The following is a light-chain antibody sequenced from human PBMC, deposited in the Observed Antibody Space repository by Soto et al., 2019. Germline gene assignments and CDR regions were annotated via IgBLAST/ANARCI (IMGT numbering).Light chain of an antibody. CDR1: QSVSSN. V-gene: IGKV3-15*01. CDR3: QHYNNWPFT. J-gene: IGKJ2*01. Sequence: ENVLTQSPGTLSLSPGERATLSCRAGQSVSSNSLAWYQHKPGQAPRLLIYGASRRATGFPARFSGSGSGTDFTLTISSLQSEDFAVYYCQHYNNWPFTFGQGTKVDIK. CDR2: GAS.